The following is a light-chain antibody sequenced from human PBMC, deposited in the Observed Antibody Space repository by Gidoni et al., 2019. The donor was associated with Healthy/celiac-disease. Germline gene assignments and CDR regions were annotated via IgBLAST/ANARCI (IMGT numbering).Light chain of an antibody. CDR3: SSYTSSSTPVV. J-gene: IGLJ2*01. Sequence: QSALTQPASVSGSPGQSITSSCTGTSRDVGGYHYVSWYQQHPGKAPKLMIYEVSNRPSGVSNRFSGSKSGNTASLTISGLQAEDEADYYCSSYTSSSTPVVLGGGTKLTVL. CDR2: EVS. CDR1: SRDVGGYHY. V-gene: IGLV2-14*01.